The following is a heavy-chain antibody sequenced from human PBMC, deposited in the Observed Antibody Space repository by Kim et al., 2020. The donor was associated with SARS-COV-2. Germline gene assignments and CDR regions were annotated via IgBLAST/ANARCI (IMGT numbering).Heavy chain of an antibody. V-gene: IGHV4-61*02. CDR3: ARGPHWFDP. Sequence: GSTNSTPSPTSRVTISVDTSKNQFSLKLSSVTAADTAVYYCARGPHWFDPWGQGTLVTVSS. CDR2: GST. J-gene: IGHJ5*02.